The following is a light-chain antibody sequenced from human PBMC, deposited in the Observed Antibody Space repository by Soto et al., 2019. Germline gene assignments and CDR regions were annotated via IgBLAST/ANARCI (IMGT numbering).Light chain of an antibody. CDR1: SSNIGNNY. CDR2: ENN. CDR3: GTWDSSLSAFV. V-gene: IGLV1-51*02. Sequence: QSVLTQPRSVSAAPGQKVTISCSGSSSNIGNNYVSWYQQLPGTAPKLLIYENNKRPSGIPDRFSGSKSGTSATLGITGLQAGDEAGYYCGTWDSSLSAFVFGTGTKVTVL. J-gene: IGLJ1*01.